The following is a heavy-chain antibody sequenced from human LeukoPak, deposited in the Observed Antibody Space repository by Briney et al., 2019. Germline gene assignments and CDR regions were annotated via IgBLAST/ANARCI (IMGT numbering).Heavy chain of an antibody. CDR1: GVSISSYY. CDR3: ARVQARFIFAFDI. Sequence: KPSETLSLTCTVSGVSISSYYWSWIRQPPGKGLEWIGYIYYSGSTNYNPSLKSRVTISVDTSKNQFSLKLSSVTAADTAVYYCARVQARFIFAFDIWGQGTMVTVSS. D-gene: IGHD2-21*01. V-gene: IGHV4-59*01. CDR2: IYYSGST. J-gene: IGHJ3*02.